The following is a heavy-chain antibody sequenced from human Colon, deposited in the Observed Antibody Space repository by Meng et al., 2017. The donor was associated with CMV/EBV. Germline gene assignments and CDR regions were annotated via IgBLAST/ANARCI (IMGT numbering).Heavy chain of an antibody. V-gene: IGHV3-11*04. J-gene: IGHJ4*02. Sequence: GGSLRLSCAASGFSFNDYSMSWIRQAPGKGLEWISYISSSGRTIYYADSVRGRFTISRDNAKNTLYLQMSGLRAEDTAIYYCAGSESSNKFDYWGQGTLVTVSS. CDR3: AGSESSNKFDY. D-gene: IGHD6-6*01. CDR2: ISSSGRTI. CDR1: GFSFNDYS.